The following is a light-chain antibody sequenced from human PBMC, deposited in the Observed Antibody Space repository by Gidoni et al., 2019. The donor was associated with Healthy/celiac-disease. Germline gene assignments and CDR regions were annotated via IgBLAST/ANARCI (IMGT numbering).Light chain of an antibody. CDR2: AAS. V-gene: IGKV1-39*01. CDR3: QQSYSTATWT. Sequence: DIQMTQSQSSLSASVGDRVTITCRASKSISSSLNWYQQKPGKAPKLLIYAASSLQSGVPSRFSGSGSGTDFTLTISSLQPEDFATYYCQQSYSTATWTFGQGTKVEIK. CDR1: KSISSS. J-gene: IGKJ1*01.